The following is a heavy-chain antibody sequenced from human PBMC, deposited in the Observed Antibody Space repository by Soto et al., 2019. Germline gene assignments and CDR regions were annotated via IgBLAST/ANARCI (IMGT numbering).Heavy chain of an antibody. D-gene: IGHD3-10*01. CDR2: IYPDDSNI. CDR1: GYSFTTYW. Sequence: ESLTISFRVSGYSFTTYWIGLVRQMPGKGLEWMGIIYPDDSNIKYSPSFQGHVTISADKSISTAYLQWSSLKASDTAMYYCERLYFYGSGSYYPPHFFDYWGHGTLVTVYS. J-gene: IGHJ4*01. CDR3: ERLYFYGSGSYYPPHFFDY. V-gene: IGHV5-51*01.